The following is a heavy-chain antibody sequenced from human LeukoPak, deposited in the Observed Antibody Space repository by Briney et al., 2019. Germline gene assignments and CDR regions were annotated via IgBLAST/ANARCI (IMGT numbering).Heavy chain of an antibody. D-gene: IGHD3-10*01. V-gene: IGHV3-21*01. CDR2: ISSSSSYI. J-gene: IGHJ4*02. CDR3: ARQGPMVHGFDY. Sequence: PGGSLGLSCAASGFTFSSYSMNWVRQAPGKGLEWVSSISSSSSYIYYADSVKGRFTISRDNAKNSLYLQMNSLRAEDTAVYYCARQGPMVHGFDYWGQGTLVTVSS. CDR1: GFTFSSYS.